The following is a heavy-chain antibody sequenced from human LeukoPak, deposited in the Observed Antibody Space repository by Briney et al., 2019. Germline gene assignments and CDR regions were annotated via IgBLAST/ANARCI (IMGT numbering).Heavy chain of an antibody. J-gene: IGHJ4*02. CDR1: GFTFSSYW. Sequence: GGSLRLSCAASGFTFSSYWMHWVRQAPGKGLVWVSRIKSDGSTTTYADSVKGRFTISRDNAKNTLYLQMNSLRAEDTAVYYCARDAADYGDYDYWGQGTLVTVSS. CDR2: IKSDGSTT. V-gene: IGHV3-74*01. CDR3: ARDAADYGDYDY. D-gene: IGHD4-17*01.